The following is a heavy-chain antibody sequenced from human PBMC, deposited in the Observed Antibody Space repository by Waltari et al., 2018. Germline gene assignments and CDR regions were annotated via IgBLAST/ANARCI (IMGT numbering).Heavy chain of an antibody. D-gene: IGHD5-12*01. Sequence: QLQLQESGPGLVKPSATLSLTCTVSGGSIRSSRYYWGWIRQSPGKGLEWIGSIYYSGSTYYNPTLKSRVTISGDTSKNQFSLKLSSVTAADTAVYYCARHWKRSGYRFDPWGQGTLVTVSS. CDR1: GGSIRSSRYY. J-gene: IGHJ5*02. V-gene: IGHV4-39*01. CDR2: IYYSGST. CDR3: ARHWKRSGYRFDP.